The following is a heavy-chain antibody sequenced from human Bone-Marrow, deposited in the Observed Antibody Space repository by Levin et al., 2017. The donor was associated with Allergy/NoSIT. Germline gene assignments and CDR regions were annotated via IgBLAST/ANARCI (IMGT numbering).Heavy chain of an antibody. Sequence: LSLTCAASGFTFRDSYMTWMRQRPGQGLEWLSYINDVGSTTFYAASVKGRFTVSRDNAGNLLYLEMNSLRVEDTAVYFCARTQYRRNWFDPWGQGTLVTVSS. CDR1: GFTFRDSY. CDR3: ARTQYRRNWFDP. J-gene: IGHJ5*02. CDR2: INDVGSTT. V-gene: IGHV3-11*01. D-gene: IGHD3-16*02.